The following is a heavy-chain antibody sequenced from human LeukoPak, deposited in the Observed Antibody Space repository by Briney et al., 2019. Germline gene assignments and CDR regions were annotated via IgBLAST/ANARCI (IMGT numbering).Heavy chain of an antibody. CDR2: IYYSGST. CDR3: ARGQGYGDYVDY. CDR1: GGSISSSNYY. J-gene: IGHJ4*02. D-gene: IGHD4-17*01. V-gene: IGHV4-39*07. Sequence: PSETLSLTCTVSGGSISSSNYYWGWIRQPPGKGLEWIGSIYYSGSTYYNPSLKSRVTISVDTSKNQFSLKLSSVTAADTAVYYCARGQGYGDYVDYWGQGTLVTVSS.